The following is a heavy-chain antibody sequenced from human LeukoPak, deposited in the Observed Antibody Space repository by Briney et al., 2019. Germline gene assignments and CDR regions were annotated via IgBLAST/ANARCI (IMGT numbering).Heavy chain of an antibody. D-gene: IGHD6-13*01. J-gene: IGHJ4*02. Sequence: GGSLRLSCAASGFTFTDYAMTWVRQAPGKGLEWVSVISGSAGSTYYADSVKGRFTISRDNSKNTLYLQMNSLRAEDTALYYCAKAHSISWPYAFDSWGQGTLVTVSS. CDR1: GFTFTDYA. CDR3: AKAHSISWPYAFDS. V-gene: IGHV3-23*01. CDR2: ISGSAGST.